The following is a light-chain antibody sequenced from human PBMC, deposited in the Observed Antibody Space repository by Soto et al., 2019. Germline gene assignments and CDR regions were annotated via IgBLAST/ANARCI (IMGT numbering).Light chain of an antibody. CDR2: GAS. CDR3: QQYNNWPT. Sequence: EIVMTQSPATLSVSPGERATLSCRASQSVSSSFLAWYQQHPGQAPRLLIFGASTRATGTPDRFSGSGSGTDFTLTISRLEPEDFAVYYCQQYNNWPTFGQGTKVDIK. CDR1: QSVSSSF. V-gene: IGKV3-20*01. J-gene: IGKJ1*01.